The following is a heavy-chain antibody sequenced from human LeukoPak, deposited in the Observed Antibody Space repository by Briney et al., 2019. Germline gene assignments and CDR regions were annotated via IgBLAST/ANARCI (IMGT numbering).Heavy chain of an antibody. J-gene: IGHJ3*02. Sequence: ASVKVSCKASGYTFTGYYMHWVRQAPGQGLEWMGWLNPNSGGTNYAQKFQGRVTMTRDTSISTAYMELSRLRSDDTAVYYWARDRDGGIVGATVPLDAFDIWGQGTMVTVSS. D-gene: IGHD1-26*01. CDR2: LNPNSGGT. CDR3: ARDRDGGIVGATVPLDAFDI. V-gene: IGHV1-2*02. CDR1: GYTFTGYY.